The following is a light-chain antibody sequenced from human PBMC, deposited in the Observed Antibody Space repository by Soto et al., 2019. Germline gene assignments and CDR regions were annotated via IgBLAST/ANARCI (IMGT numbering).Light chain of an antibody. CDR1: QSISSW. CDR3: QQYNSYL. CDR2: DAS. J-gene: IGKJ1*01. Sequence: DIQMTQSPSTLSASVGDRVTIICRASQSISSWFAWYQQKPGKAPKLLIYDASSLESGVPSRFSGSGSGTEFTLTISSLQPDDFATYYFQQYNSYLFGRGTKADI. V-gene: IGKV1-5*02.